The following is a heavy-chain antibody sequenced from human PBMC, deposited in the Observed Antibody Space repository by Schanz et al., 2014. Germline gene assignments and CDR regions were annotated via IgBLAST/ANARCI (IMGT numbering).Heavy chain of an antibody. CDR2: ISAYNGNT. CDR3: ARGGYSSGWYDRDIAHFDY. V-gene: IGHV1-3*01. CDR1: GYSFTPFP. J-gene: IGHJ4*02. Sequence: QVQLVQSGAEVKGPGASVKVSCKASGYSFTPFPIHWVRQAPGQRLEWMGWISAYNGNTNYAQKLQGRVTMTTDTSTSTAYMELRSLRSDDTAVYYCARGGYSSGWYDRDIAHFDYWGQGTLVTVSS. D-gene: IGHD6-19*01.